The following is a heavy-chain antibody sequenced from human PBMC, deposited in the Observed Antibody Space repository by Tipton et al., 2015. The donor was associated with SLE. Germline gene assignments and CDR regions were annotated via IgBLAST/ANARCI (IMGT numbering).Heavy chain of an antibody. V-gene: IGHV4-39*07. Sequence: TLSLTCTVSGGSISSSSYYWGWIRQPPGKGLEWIGSIYYSGSTYYNPSLKSRVTISVDTSKNQFSLKLSSVTAADTAVYYCARGPTYYYDSSGYSGRLYNWFDPWGQGTLVTVSS. D-gene: IGHD3-22*01. CDR3: ARGPTYYYDSSGYSGRLYNWFDP. J-gene: IGHJ5*02. CDR2: IYYSGST. CDR1: GGSISSSSYY.